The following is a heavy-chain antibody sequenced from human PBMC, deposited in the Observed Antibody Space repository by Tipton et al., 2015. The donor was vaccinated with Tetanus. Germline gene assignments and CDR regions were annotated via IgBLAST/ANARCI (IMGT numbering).Heavy chain of an antibody. V-gene: IGHV1-46*04. CDR1: GYTFTQYC. D-gene: IGHD1-26*01. J-gene: IGHJ3*01. CDR2: IYPSDGST. CDR3: ARDREAFDY. Sequence: QSGPEVKKPGASVKLSCKTSGYTFTQYCLHWVRQAPGQGLEWMGMIYPSDGSTSYAEKLQGRVTMTRDTPTSTVYMEMSSLRSEDTAVYYCARDREAFDYWGQGTKVTVSS.